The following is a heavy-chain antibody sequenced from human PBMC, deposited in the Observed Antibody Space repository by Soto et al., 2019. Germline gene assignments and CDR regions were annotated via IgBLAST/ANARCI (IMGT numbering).Heavy chain of an antibody. Sequence: SETLSLTCAVYGGSFSGYYWSWIRQPPGKGLEWIGEINHSGSTNYNPSLKSRVTISVDTSKNQFSLKLSSVTAADTAVYYCARKTALWFGELGPYNWFEPWGQGTQVTVSS. CDR3: ARKTALWFGELGPYNWFEP. V-gene: IGHV4-34*01. J-gene: IGHJ5*02. CDR1: GGSFSGYY. D-gene: IGHD3-10*01. CDR2: INHSGST.